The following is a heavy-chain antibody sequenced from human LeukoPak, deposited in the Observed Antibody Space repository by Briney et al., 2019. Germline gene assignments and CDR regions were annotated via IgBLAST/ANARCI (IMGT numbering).Heavy chain of an antibody. CDR1: GFTFSSYG. CDR2: ISYDGSKK. D-gene: IGHD6-19*01. Sequence: PGTSLRLSCEASGFTFSSYGMHWVRQAPGKGLEWVAIISYDGSKKYYADPVKGRFTISRDNSKSTLYLQLNGLRGEDTAVYYCAKERFDEQWLAPFDYWGQGTLVTVSS. CDR3: AKERFDEQWLAPFDY. V-gene: IGHV3-30*18. J-gene: IGHJ4*02.